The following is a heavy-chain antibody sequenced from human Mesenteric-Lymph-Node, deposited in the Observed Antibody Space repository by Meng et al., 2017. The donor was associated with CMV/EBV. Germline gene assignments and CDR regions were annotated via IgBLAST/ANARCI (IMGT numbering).Heavy chain of an antibody. Sequence: SETLSLTCAVYGGSFSGYYWSWIRQPPGKGLEWIGEINHSGSTNYNPSLKSRVTISVDTSKNQFSLKLSSVTAADTAVYYCARDFTSYGSGMASYHGMDVWGQGTTVTVSS. CDR2: INHSGST. J-gene: IGHJ6*02. CDR3: ARDFTSYGSGMASYHGMDV. V-gene: IGHV4-34*01. D-gene: IGHD3-10*01. CDR1: GGSFSGYY.